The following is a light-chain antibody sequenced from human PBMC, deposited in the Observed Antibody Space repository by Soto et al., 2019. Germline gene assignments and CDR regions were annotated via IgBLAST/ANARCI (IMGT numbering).Light chain of an antibody. CDR1: QSISSW. CDR3: QHYNDYSYT. V-gene: IGKV1-5*03. Sequence: DIPITQSTFTLTASVGDRVTLTCRASQSISSWLAWYQQKPGQAPKLLIYKASNLEGGVPSRFSGSGSGTEFTLTISSLQPDDSATYYCQHYNDYSYTFGPGTKV. CDR2: KAS. J-gene: IGKJ2*01.